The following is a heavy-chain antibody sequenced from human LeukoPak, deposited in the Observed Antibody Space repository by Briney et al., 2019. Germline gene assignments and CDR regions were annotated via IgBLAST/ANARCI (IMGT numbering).Heavy chain of an antibody. D-gene: IGHD6-13*01. CDR1: GYTFTSYG. Sequence: GASVKVSCKASGYTFTSYGISWVRQAPGQGLEWMGWINPNSGGTNYAQKFQGRVTMTRDTSISTAYMELSRLRSDDTAVYYCARDSTSSYDYYYYYMDVWGKGTTVTVSS. J-gene: IGHJ6*03. CDR2: INPNSGGT. CDR3: ARDSTSSYDYYYYYMDV. V-gene: IGHV1-2*02.